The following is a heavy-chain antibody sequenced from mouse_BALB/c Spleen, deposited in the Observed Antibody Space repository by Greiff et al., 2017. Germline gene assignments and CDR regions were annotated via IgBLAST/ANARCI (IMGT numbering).Heavy chain of an antibody. V-gene: IGHV5-17*02. CDR2: ISSGSSTI. D-gene: IGHD1-1*01. CDR3: ARVTTVVADY. Sequence: EVNLVESGGGLVQPGGSRKLSCAASGFTFSSFGMHWVRQAPEKGLEWVAYISSGSSTIYYADTVKGRFTISRDNPKNTLFLQMTSLRSEDTAMYYCARVTTVVADYWGQGTTLTVSS. CDR1: GFTFSSFG. J-gene: IGHJ2*01.